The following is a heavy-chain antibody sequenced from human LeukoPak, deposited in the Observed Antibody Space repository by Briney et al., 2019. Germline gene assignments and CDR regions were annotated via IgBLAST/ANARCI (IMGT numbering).Heavy chain of an antibody. Sequence: SVKVSCKASGFTFTSSAVQWVRQARGQRLEWIGWIVVGSGNTNYAQKFQERVTITRDMSTSTAYMELSSLRSEDTAVYYCARFGSALVYYYDPYFDYYYGMDVWGQGTTVTVSS. J-gene: IGHJ6*02. D-gene: IGHD3-22*01. CDR2: IVVGSGNT. V-gene: IGHV1-58*01. CDR3: ARFGSALVYYYDPYFDYYYGMDV. CDR1: GFTFTSSA.